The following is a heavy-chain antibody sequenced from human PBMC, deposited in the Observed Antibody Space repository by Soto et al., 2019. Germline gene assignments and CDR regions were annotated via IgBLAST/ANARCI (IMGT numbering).Heavy chain of an antibody. Sequence: ASVKVSCKVSGYTLTELSMHWVRQAPGKGLEWMGGFDPEDGETIYAQKFQGRVTMTEDTSTDTAYMELSSLRSEDTAVYYCATLALTGNWFDPWGQGTLVTVSA. V-gene: IGHV1-24*01. CDR1: GYTLTELS. J-gene: IGHJ5*02. CDR3: ATLALTGNWFDP. D-gene: IGHD3-9*01. CDR2: FDPEDGET.